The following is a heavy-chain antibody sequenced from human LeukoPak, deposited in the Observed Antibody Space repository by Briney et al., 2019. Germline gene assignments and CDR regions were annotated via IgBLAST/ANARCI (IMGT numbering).Heavy chain of an antibody. V-gene: IGHV4-34*01. CDR3: ARGRLDGYYFDY. Sequence: SETLSLTCAVYGGSFSGYYWSWIRQPPGKGLEWIGEINHSGSTNYNPSLKSRVTISVDTSKNQFSLNLRSVTAADTAVYYCARGRLDGYYFDYWGQGALATVSS. D-gene: IGHD1-1*01. CDR2: INHSGST. J-gene: IGHJ4*02. CDR1: GGSFSGYY.